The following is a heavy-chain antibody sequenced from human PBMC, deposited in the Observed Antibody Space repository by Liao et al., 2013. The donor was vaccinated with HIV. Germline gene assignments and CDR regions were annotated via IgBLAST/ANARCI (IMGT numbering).Heavy chain of an antibody. CDR1: GGSFNAYR. J-gene: IGHJ4*02. CDR3: ATIWFGEIFSPYYFDY. V-gene: IGHV4-34*01. D-gene: IGHD3-10*01. Sequence: QVQLQQWGAGLLKPSETLSLTCAVYGGSFNAYRWTWIRQPPGKGLEWIGQIDHRGDTKYNPSLEGRVTMSKDMSRRQFSLELTSVTAADTALYYCATIWFGEIFSPYYFDYWAQGTLVTVSA. CDR2: IDHRGDT.